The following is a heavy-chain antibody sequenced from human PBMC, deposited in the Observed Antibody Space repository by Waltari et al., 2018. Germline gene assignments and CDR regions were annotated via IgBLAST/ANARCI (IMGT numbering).Heavy chain of an antibody. Sequence: EVQLVESGGGVVRPGGSLRLSCAASGFTFDDYGMSWVRQAPGKGLEWVAGIKWNGGSTGDADAVKGRFTISRDNAKNALYLQMNRLRAEDTALYFCARDRNYGMDVWGQGTTVTVSS. V-gene: IGHV3-20*04. CDR3: ARDRNYGMDV. CDR2: IKWNGGST. J-gene: IGHJ6*02. CDR1: GFTFDDYG.